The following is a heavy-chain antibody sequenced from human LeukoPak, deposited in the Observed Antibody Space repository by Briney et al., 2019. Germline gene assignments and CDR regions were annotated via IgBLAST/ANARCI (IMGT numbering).Heavy chain of an antibody. J-gene: IGHJ4*02. CDR1: EYTFSSYY. CDR2: ISPSGGST. CDR3: ARGGGYDYSHFDY. D-gene: IGHD5-12*01. V-gene: IGHV1-46*01. Sequence: APVKVSCKASEYTFSSYYMHWVRQAPGQGLEWMGIISPSGGSTSYAQKFQGRVTMTRDTSTSTVYMELSSLRSEDTAVYYCARGGGYDYSHFDYWGQGTLLTVSS.